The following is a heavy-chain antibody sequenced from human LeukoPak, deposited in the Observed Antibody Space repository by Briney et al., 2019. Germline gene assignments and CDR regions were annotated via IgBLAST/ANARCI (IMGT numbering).Heavy chain of an antibody. V-gene: IGHV4-59*01. J-gene: IGHJ4*02. Sequence: SETLSLTCTVSGGSISSYYWSWIRQPPGKGLEWIGYIYYSGSTNYNPSLKSRVTISVDTSKNQFSLKLSSVTAADTAVYYCARAPSRSLYYFDYWGQGTLVTVSS. CDR2: IYYSGST. CDR3: ARAPSRSLYYFDY. CDR1: GGSISSYY.